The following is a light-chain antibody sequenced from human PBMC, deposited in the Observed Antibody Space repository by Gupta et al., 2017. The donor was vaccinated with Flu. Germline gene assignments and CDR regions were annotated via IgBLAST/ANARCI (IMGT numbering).Light chain of an antibody. J-gene: IGKJ4*01. CDR1: QSVSSSY. CDR2: GAS. V-gene: IGKV3-20*01. CDR3: QQFGSS. Sequence: IVFTQTPGTLSLSPGERATLSCRASQSVSSSYLSWYQHKPGQAPRLLIYGASSRATGVPDRFSGSGSGTDFTLTISRLEPEDFAIYYCQQFGSSFGGGTRVEIK.